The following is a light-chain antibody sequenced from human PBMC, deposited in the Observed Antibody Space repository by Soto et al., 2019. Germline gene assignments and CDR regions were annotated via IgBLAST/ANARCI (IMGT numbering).Light chain of an antibody. CDR3: QHAHNFPLT. CDR1: QGISSY. Sequence: DIHMTQSSSSLSASVGNRVTIACRASQGISSYLAWYQQKKGKAPKLLIYAASSLQSGVPSRFSGSGSGTDFSLTISSLQTEDFATYYCQHAHNFPLTYGQGTKVDIK. CDR2: AAS. J-gene: IGKJ1*01. V-gene: IGKV1-12*01.